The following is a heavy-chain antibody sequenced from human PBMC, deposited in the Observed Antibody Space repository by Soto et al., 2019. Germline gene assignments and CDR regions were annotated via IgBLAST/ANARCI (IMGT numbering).Heavy chain of an antibody. CDR1: GYTFTSYD. CDR2: MNPNSGNT. CDR3: ARGAYYDYIWGSYRFNWFDP. D-gene: IGHD3-16*02. V-gene: IGHV1-8*01. Sequence: ASVKVSCKASGYTFTSYDINWVRQATVQGLEWMGWMNPNSGNTGYAQKFQGRVTMTRNTSISTAYMELSSLRSEDTAVYYCARGAYYDYIWGSYRFNWFDPWGQGTLVTVSS. J-gene: IGHJ5*02.